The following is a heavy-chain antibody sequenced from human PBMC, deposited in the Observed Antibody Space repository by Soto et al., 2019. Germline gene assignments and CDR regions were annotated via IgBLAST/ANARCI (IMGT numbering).Heavy chain of an antibody. D-gene: IGHD3-22*01. Sequence: ASVKVSCKASGITFTTYAIHWVRQAPGQGLEWMGWINAGNGNTRYSQKFQGRVTLTSDTSASTAYMDLSSLTSEDTAIYYCARAISGYVTWGQGTLVTVSS. J-gene: IGHJ5*02. CDR3: ARAISGYVT. CDR2: INAGNGNT. V-gene: IGHV1-3*01. CDR1: GITFTTYA.